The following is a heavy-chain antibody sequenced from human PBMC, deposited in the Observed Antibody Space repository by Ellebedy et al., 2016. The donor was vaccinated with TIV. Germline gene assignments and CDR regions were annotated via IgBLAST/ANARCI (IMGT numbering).Heavy chain of an antibody. Sequence: MPSETLSLTCGVYGASFTTHYLTWIRQPPGKGLEWIGEVSQYEGSNYNPSLQSRVSISMDTSNNQFSLNMSPVGAADTGVYYCVRGAVRSFHRVAFDIWGQGTKVTVSS. CDR3: VRGAVRSFHRVAFDI. CDR1: GASFTTHY. V-gene: IGHV4-34*01. CDR2: VSQYEGS. J-gene: IGHJ3*02. D-gene: IGHD3-10*01.